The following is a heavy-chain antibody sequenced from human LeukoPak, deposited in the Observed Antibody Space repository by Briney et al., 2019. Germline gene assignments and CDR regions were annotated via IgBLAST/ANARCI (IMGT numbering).Heavy chain of an antibody. D-gene: IGHD3-22*01. CDR3: ARYDSSGFALEN. J-gene: IGHJ4*02. Sequence: SETLSLTCTVSGGSISGYYWGWIRQPPGKGLEWIGYIYYSGSSKYSPSLKSRVTMSVDTSKNQFSLKLSSVTAADTAVYYRARYDSSGFALENWGQGTLVTVSS. CDR2: IYYSGSS. V-gene: IGHV4-59*01. CDR1: GGSISGYY.